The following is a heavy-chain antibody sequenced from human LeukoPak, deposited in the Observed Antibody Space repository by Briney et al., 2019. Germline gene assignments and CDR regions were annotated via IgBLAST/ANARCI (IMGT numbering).Heavy chain of an antibody. CDR3: ASNPLYSNYYYGMDV. CDR1: GGTFSSYA. Sequence: GASVKVSCKASGGTFSSYAISWVRQAPGQGLEWMGGIIPIFGTANYAQKFQGRVTITADESTSTAYMELSSLRSEDTAVYYCASNPLYSNYYYGMDVWGQGTTVTVSS. V-gene: IGHV1-69*13. D-gene: IGHD4-11*01. CDR2: IIPIFGTA. J-gene: IGHJ6*02.